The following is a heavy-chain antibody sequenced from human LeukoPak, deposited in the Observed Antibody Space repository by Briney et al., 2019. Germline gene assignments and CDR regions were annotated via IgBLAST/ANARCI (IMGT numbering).Heavy chain of an antibody. J-gene: IGHJ4*02. CDR1: GFTFDDYA. CDR2: ISWDGGST. D-gene: IGHD2-2*02. V-gene: IGHV3-43D*04. Sequence: GGSLRLSCAASGFTFDDYARHWVRQAPGKGLEWVSLISWDGGSTYYADSVKGRFTISRDNSKNSLYLQMNSLRAEDTALYYCAKDMRPAAIFYFDYWGQGTLVTVSS. CDR3: AKDMRPAAIFYFDY.